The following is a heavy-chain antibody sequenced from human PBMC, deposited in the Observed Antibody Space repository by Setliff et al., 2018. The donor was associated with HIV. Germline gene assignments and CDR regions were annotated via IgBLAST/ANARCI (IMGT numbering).Heavy chain of an antibody. CDR1: GFHFSGYG. Sequence: TGGSLRLSCSASGFHFSGYGMHWVRQAPGKGLEWLTVIWDDGSKKYYADSVKGRFTIPKDFSKNTLYLQMNSLTAEDTAIYYCARLYGDYNYIDYWGQGTLVTVSS. CDR2: IWDDGSKK. V-gene: IGHV3-33*01. D-gene: IGHD4-17*01. CDR3: ARLYGDYNYIDY. J-gene: IGHJ4*02.